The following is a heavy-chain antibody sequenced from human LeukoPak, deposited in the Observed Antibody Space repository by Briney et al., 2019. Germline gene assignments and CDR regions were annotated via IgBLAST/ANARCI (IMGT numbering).Heavy chain of an antibody. CDR2: IRRNVNGGTT. J-gene: IGHJ4*02. D-gene: IGHD3-10*01. V-gene: IGHV3-49*04. Sequence: GRSLRLSCTASGLTFDDYAMTWVRQAPGKGLEWVGFIRRNVNGGTTDYAASVKGRFTISRDDSKSIVYLQMNSLQPEDTAVYFCTGHGSGALGEYWGQGTPVTVSS. CDR3: TGHGSGALGEY. CDR1: GLTFDDYA.